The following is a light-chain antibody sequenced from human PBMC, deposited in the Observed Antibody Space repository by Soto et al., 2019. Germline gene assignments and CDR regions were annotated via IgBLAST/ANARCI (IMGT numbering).Light chain of an antibody. CDR2: DAS. V-gene: IGKV3-11*01. CDR1: QSVRTY. CDR3: QQHGQWPIT. J-gene: IGKJ5*01. Sequence: EIVLTQSPVTLSLSPGERATLSCRASQSVRTYLAWYQVKPGQAPRLLIYDASSRASGVPARFSGSGSGTDFTLTISSLEPEDFATYYCQQHGQWPITFGQGTRLEIK.